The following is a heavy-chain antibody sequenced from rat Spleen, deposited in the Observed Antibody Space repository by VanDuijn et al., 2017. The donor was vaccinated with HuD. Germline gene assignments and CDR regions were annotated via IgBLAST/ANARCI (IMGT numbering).Heavy chain of an antibody. V-gene: IGHV5-35*01. Sequence: EVKLVESGGGLVQPGRTLKLSCAASGFNFNDYWMGWVRQAPGTGLEWVASLSPDGRNTYYPDKVKGRFVISKDNAKNTGYLQMTNLKSEDTAIYYCVREDLGVNYWGQGVMVTVSS. CDR2: LSPDGRNT. CDR1: GFNFNDYW. CDR3: VREDLGVNY. D-gene: IGHD4-4*01. J-gene: IGHJ2*01.